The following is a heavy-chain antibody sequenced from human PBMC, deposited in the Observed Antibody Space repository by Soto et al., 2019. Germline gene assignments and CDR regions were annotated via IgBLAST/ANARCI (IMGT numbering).Heavy chain of an antibody. Sequence: GGSLRLSCAASGFTFSSYAMSWVRQAPGKGLEWVSAISGSGGSTYYADSVKGRFTISRDNSKNTLYLQINSLRAEDTSVYYCAKALAEYSGYDSAFDIWGQGTMVTVSS. CDR3: AKALAEYSGYDSAFDI. CDR1: GFTFSSYA. V-gene: IGHV3-23*01. D-gene: IGHD5-12*01. J-gene: IGHJ3*02. CDR2: ISGSGGST.